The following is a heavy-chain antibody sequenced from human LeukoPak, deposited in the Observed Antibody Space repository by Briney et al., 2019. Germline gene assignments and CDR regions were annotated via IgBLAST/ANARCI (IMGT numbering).Heavy chain of an antibody. V-gene: IGHV3-7*01. Sequence: GGSLRLSCAASGFTLSDVWMSWVRQAPGKGLAWVANIRQDGSEIHYVDSVKGRFTISRDNAKNSLYLQMRSLGAGDTALYYCTKEFCGSRAACAGGSYYDFWGRGALVTVSS. J-gene: IGHJ2*01. CDR2: IRQDGSEI. CDR3: TKEFCGSRAACAGGSYYDF. CDR1: GFTLSDVW. D-gene: IGHD2-15*01.